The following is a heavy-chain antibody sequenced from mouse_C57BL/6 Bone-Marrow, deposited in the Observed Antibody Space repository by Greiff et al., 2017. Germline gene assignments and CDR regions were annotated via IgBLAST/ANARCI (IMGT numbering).Heavy chain of an antibody. CDR2: ISDGGSYT. CDR3: ARGEDYAMDY. Sequence: EVQVVESGGGLVKPGGSLKLSCAASGFTFSSYAMSWVRQTPEKRLEWVATISDGGSYTYYPDNVKGRFTISRDNAKNNLYLQMSHLKSEDTAMYYCARGEDYAMDYWGQGTSVTVSS. J-gene: IGHJ4*01. V-gene: IGHV5-4*01. CDR1: GFTFSSYA.